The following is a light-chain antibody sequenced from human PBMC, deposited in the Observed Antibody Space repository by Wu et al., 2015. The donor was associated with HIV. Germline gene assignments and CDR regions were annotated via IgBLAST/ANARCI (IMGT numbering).Light chain of an antibody. CDR1: QGISSY. J-gene: IGKJ1*01. CDR3: QNYDSAPRT. CDR2: AAS. Sequence: DIQLTQSPSFLSVSVGDRVTITCRASQGISSYLAWYQQKPGKAPNLLIYAASTLHFGVPSRFSGSGSGTEFTLTISSLQPEDSATYYCQNYDSAPRTFGQGPRWKSN. V-gene: IGKV1-9*01.